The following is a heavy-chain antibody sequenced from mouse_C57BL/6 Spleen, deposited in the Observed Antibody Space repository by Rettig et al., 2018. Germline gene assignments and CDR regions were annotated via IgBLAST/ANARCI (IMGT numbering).Heavy chain of an antibody. J-gene: IGHJ1*03. CDR3: ARNSDYDYDWYFDV. Sequence: QVQLKQSGPGLVQPSQSLSITCTVSGFSLTSYGVHWVRQSPGKGLEWLGVIWSGGSTDYNAAFISRLSISKDNSKSQVFFKMNSLQADDTAIYYCARNSDYDYDWYFDVWGTGTT. D-gene: IGHD2-4*01. CDR1: GFSLTSYG. CDR2: IWSGGST. V-gene: IGHV2-2*01.